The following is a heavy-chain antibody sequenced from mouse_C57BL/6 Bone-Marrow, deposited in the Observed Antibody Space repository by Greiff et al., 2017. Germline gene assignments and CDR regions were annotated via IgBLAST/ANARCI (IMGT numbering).Heavy chain of an antibody. Sequence: QVTLQVSGPGILQPSQTLSLTCSFSGFSLSTFGMGVGWIRQPSGKGLEWLAHIWWDDDKYYNPALKSRLTISKDTSKTQVVHKIASGDTADTATYYCARGANWDEGYAMDYWGQGTSVTVSS. CDR1: GFSLSTFGMG. D-gene: IGHD4-1*01. CDR2: IWWDDDK. J-gene: IGHJ4*01. CDR3: ARGANWDEGYAMDY. V-gene: IGHV8-8*01.